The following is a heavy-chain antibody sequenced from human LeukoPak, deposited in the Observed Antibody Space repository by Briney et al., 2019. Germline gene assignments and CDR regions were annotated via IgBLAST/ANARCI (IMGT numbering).Heavy chain of an antibody. CDR3: ARDPYTEIAARDRTYNWFDP. D-gene: IGHD6-6*01. V-gene: IGHV3-30-3*01. CDR1: GFTFSSYA. J-gene: IGHJ5*02. CDR2: ISYDGSNK. Sequence: GGSLRLSCAASGFTFSSYAMHWVRQAPGKGLEWVAVISYDGSNKYYADSVKGRFTISRDNSKNTLYLQMNSLRAEDTAVYYCARDPYTEIAARDRTYNWFDPWGQGTLVTVSS.